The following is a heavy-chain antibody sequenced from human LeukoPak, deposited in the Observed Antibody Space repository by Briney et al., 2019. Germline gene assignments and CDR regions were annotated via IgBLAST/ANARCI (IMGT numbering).Heavy chain of an antibody. CDR2: RHYSGKT. CDR1: GGSISGHY. CDR3: VRLLDNDSSGDPDTFDM. J-gene: IGHJ3*02. D-gene: IGHD3-22*01. V-gene: IGHV4-59*11. Sequence: SETLSLTCTVSGGSISGHYWSWIRQPPGKGLEWIGYRHYSGKTYYSSSPRSRVTISVDTSKNHFSLKLTSMIAADTAVYYCVRLLDNDSSGDPDTFDMWGQGTMVTVSS.